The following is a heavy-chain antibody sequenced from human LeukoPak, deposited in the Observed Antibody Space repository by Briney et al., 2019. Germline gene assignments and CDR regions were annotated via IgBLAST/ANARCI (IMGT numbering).Heavy chain of an antibody. D-gene: IGHD2-8*01. CDR2: IQYDGSNE. Sequence: GGSLRLSCAASGFTFSNYGMSWVRQAPGKGLEWVAYIQYDGSNEQYAHSVKGRFRISRDSSKNILYLQMNSLRAEDTAVYYCAKDRCSNGIGCYYYYMDVWGKGTTVTISS. J-gene: IGHJ6*03. V-gene: IGHV3-30*02. CDR1: GFTFSNYG. CDR3: AKDRCSNGIGCYYYYMDV.